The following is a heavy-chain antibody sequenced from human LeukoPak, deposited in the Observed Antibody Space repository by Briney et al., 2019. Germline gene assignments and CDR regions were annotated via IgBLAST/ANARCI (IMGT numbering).Heavy chain of an antibody. CDR2: IYTSGST. CDR3: ARVGYYDSFDAFDI. CDR1: GGSISSGSYY. D-gene: IGHD3-22*01. J-gene: IGHJ3*02. V-gene: IGHV4-61*02. Sequence: SQTLSLTCTVSGGSISSGSYYWSWIRQPAGKRLEWIGRIYTSGSTNYNPSLKSRVTISVDTSKNQFSLKLSSVTAADTAVYYCARVGYYDSFDAFDIWGQGTMVTVSS.